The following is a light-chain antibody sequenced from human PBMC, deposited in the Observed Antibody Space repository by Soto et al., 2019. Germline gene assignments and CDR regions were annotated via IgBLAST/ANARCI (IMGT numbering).Light chain of an antibody. CDR3: AAWDDSLNGVV. J-gene: IGLJ2*01. Sequence: QAVVTQPPSASGTPGQRVTISCSGSSSNIGTNTVNWYRQLPGTAPTRLIYNNNQRPSGVPDRFSGSKSGTSASLAISGLQSGDEAADYCAAWDDSLNGVVFGGGTQLTVL. V-gene: IGLV1-44*01. CDR1: SSNIGTNT. CDR2: NNN.